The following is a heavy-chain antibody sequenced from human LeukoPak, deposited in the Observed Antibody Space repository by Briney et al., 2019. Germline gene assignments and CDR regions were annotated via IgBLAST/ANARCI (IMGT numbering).Heavy chain of an antibody. V-gene: IGHV1-18*01. Sequence: GASVKVSCKASGYTFTSYGISWVRQAPGQGLEWMGWISAYNGNTNYAQKLQGRVTMTTDTSTSTAYMELRSLRSDDTAVYYCARDRPPPFKYYYEGDAFDIWGQGTMVTVSS. CDR1: GYTFTSYG. CDR3: ARDRPPPFKYYYEGDAFDI. J-gene: IGHJ3*02. D-gene: IGHD3-22*01. CDR2: ISAYNGNT.